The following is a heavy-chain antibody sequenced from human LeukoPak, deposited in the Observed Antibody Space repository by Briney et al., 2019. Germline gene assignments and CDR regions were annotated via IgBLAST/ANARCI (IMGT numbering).Heavy chain of an antibody. CDR2: ISGSGVDT. CDR1: GFTFSTYA. D-gene: IGHD3-10*01. Sequence: PGRSLRLSCAASGFTFSTYAMSWVRQAPGKGLEWVSGISGSGVDTHYADSVKGRFRISRDNSKNTLYLQLNSLRAEDTAVYYCASGTYRLGDYWGRGTLVTVSS. V-gene: IGHV3-23*01. J-gene: IGHJ4*02. CDR3: ASGTYRLGDY.